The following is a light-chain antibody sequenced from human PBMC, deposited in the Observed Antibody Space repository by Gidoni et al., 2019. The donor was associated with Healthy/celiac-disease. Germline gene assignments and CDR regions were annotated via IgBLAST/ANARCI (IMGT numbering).Light chain of an antibody. J-gene: IGKJ2*01. Sequence: DIQMTHSPSSLSASVEDRVTITCRASQNIGGYLNWYQHKPGKAPELLIFGATNLHSGAPPRFSGSGSGTDFSLTSSSLQPEDFASYYCQQCYSTSYTFXQXTKVXIK. CDR3: QQCYSTSYT. V-gene: IGKV1-39*01. CDR2: GAT. CDR1: QNIGGY.